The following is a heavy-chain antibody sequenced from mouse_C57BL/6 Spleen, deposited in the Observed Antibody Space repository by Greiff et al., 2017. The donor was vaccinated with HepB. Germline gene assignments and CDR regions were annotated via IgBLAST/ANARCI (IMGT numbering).Heavy chain of an antibody. V-gene: IGHV1-39*01. D-gene: IGHD2-3*01. J-gene: IGHJ4*01. CDR1: GYSFTDYN. CDR2: INPNYGTT. Sequence: VQLQQSGPELVKPGASVKISCKASGYSFTDYNMNWVKQSNGKSLEWIGVINPNYGTTSYNQKFKGKATLTVDQSSSTAYMQLNSLTSADSAVYYCARMNGYSYYYAMDYWGQGTSVTVSS. CDR3: ARMNGYSYYYAMDY.